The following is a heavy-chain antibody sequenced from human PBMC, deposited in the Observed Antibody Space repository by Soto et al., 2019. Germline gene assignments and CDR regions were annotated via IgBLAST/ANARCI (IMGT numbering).Heavy chain of an antibody. CDR2: IIPIFGTA. D-gene: IGHD6-13*01. Sequence: GASVKVSCKASGGTFSSYAISWVRQAPGQGLEWMGGIIPIFGTANYAQKFQGRVTITADESTSTAYMELSRLRSDDTAVYYCARGGAAAATGAFDIWGQGTMVTVSS. CDR1: GGTFSSYA. CDR3: ARGGAAAATGAFDI. J-gene: IGHJ3*02. V-gene: IGHV1-69*13.